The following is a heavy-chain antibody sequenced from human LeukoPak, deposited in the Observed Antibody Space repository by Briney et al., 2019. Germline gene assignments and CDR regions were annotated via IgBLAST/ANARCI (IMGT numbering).Heavy chain of an antibody. D-gene: IGHD3-22*01. Sequence: TASETLSLTCTVSGGSVSSYYWSWIRQPPGKGLEWIGYIYYSGSTNYNPSLKSRVTISVDTSKNQFSLKLSSVTAADTAVYYCARLGYYDSSGYPQPFDYWGQGTLVTVSS. CDR3: ARLGYYDSSGYPQPFDY. J-gene: IGHJ4*02. CDR1: GGSVSSYY. V-gene: IGHV4-59*08. CDR2: IYYSGST.